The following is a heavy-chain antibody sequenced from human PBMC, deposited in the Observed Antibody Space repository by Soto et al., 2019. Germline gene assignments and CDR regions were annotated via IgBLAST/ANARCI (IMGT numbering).Heavy chain of an antibody. V-gene: IGHV4-59*01. Sequence: PSETLSLTCTVSGGSISRYYWSWIRQPPGKGLEWIGYIYYSGSTNYNPSLKSRVTISVDTSKNQFSLKLSSVTAADTAVYYCAREFLGYFPRTSCYGRYIVFWGQGTLVTGSS. D-gene: IGHD2-2*01. CDR2: IYYSGST. CDR3: AREFLGYFPRTSCYGRYIVF. J-gene: IGHJ4*02. CDR1: GGSISRYY.